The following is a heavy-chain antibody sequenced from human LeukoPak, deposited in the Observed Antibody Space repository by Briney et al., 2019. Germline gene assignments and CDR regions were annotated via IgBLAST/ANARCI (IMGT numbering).Heavy chain of an antibody. J-gene: IGHJ6*02. V-gene: IGHV4-59*01. CDR3: ARVSYGMDV. CDR1: GGSISSYY. Sequence: PPETLSLTCTVSGGSISSYYWSWIRQPPGKGLEWIGYIYYSGSTNYNPSLKSRVTISVDTSKNQFSLKLSSVTAADTAVYYCARVSYGMDVWGQGTTVTVSS. CDR2: IYYSGST.